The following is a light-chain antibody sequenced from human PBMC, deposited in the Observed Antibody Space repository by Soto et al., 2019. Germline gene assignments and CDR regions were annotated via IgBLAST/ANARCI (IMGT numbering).Light chain of an antibody. J-gene: IGKJ2*01. Sequence: DIQLTQSPSSLSASIGDRVTITCRASQTISRNFNWYQQKPGEAPKLLMYVVSSLQGGVPSRFSGSESGTDYTLTISSLQPDDFATYYCQQSYSLPYTFGQGTKLEIK. V-gene: IGKV1-39*01. CDR2: VVS. CDR1: QTISRN. CDR3: QQSYSLPYT.